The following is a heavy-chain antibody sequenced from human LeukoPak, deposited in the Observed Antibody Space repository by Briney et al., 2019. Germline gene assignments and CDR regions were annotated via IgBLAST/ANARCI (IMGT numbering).Heavy chain of an antibody. V-gene: IGHV3-9*01. D-gene: IGHD4-23*01. CDR3: ATAGSVGGKGTLYYFDS. CDR2: INWNSGRI. CDR1: GFTFDDYA. Sequence: GRSLRLSCAASGFTFDDYAMHWVRQPPGKGLEWVSDINWNSGRIDYADSVKGRFTVSRDNAKNSLYLQMYSLRPEDTAFYYCATAGSVGGKGTLYYFDSWGQGTLVTVSS. J-gene: IGHJ4*02.